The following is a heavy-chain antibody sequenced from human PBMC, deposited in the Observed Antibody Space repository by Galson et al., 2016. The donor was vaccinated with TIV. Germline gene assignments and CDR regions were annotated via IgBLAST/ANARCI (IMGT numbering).Heavy chain of an antibody. CDR1: GGTLSRHT. J-gene: IGHJ3*02. CDR2: ILPIVGIT. V-gene: IGHV1-69*02. CDR3: VRKATSGGYVFDI. D-gene: IGHD5-12*01. Sequence: SVKVSCKASGGTLSRHTISWVRQAPGQGLEWMGRILPIVGITNYAQKLQGRVTIIADRFTSTVSMELSGLTSDDTAVYYCVRKATSGGYVFDIWGQGTMVTVSS.